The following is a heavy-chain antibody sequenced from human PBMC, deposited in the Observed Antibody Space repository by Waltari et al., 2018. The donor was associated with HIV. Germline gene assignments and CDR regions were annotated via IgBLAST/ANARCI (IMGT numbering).Heavy chain of an antibody. J-gene: IGHJ5*02. CDR2: VYSDGRT. CDR3: VRGVDT. Sequence: QLRESGPGLVRPSESLWLTCSVSGGFIRTSSYYWAWIRQPPGKGLEWIGSVYSDGRTYYNPSLNGRMSMSADTSKNQFFLQVKSVTVTDTALYFCVRGVDTWGQGILVTVS. CDR1: GGFIRTSSYY. V-gene: IGHV4-39*01.